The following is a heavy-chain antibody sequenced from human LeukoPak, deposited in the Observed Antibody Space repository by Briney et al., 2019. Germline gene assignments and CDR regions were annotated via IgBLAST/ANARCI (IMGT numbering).Heavy chain of an antibody. CDR2: ISGSGATT. CDR3: AKDLNFLLVPAATWSDP. V-gene: IGHV3-23*01. D-gene: IGHD2-2*01. CDR1: GFIFDDYV. J-gene: IGHJ5*02. Sequence: GGSLRLSCEASGFIFDDYVMTWVRQAPGKGLEWVSGISGSGATTDYADSVKGRFTISRDNSKNMLYLQMNSLRAEDTAVYYCAKDLNFLLVPAATWSDPWGQGTLVTVSS.